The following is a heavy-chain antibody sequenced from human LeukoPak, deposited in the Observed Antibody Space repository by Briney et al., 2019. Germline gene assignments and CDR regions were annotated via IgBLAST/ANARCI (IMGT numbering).Heavy chain of an antibody. CDR1: GGSISSYY. CDR2: IYTSGST. D-gene: IGHD6-19*01. CDR3: ARARKQWLVPRGVFNYFDY. J-gene: IGHJ4*02. V-gene: IGHV4-4*07. Sequence: SETLSLTCTVSGGSISSYYWSWIRQPAGKGLEWIWRIYTSGSTNYNPSLKSRVTMSVDTSKNQFSLKLSSVTAADTAVYYCARARKQWLVPRGVFNYFDYWGQGTLVTVSS.